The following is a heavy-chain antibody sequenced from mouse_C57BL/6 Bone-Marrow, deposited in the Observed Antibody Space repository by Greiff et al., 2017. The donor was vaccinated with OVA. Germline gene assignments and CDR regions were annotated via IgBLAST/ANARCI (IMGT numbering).Heavy chain of an antibody. CDR1: GFSLTSYG. V-gene: IGHV2-2*01. J-gene: IGHJ3*01. Sequence: QVQLQQSGPGLVQPSQSLSITCTVSGFSLTSYGVHWVRQSPGKGLEWLGVIWSGGSTDYNAAFISRLSISKDNSKSQVFFKMNSLQADDTAIYYCARMENSGAWFAYWGQGTLVTVSA. CDR2: IWSGGST. CDR3: ARMENSGAWFAY. D-gene: IGHD3-2*02.